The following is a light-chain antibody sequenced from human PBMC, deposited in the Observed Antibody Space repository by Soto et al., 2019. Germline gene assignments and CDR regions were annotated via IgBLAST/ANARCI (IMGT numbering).Light chain of an antibody. Sequence: DIVMTQSPATLSVSLGERATLSCRASQSVGSNLAWYQQQPGQAPRLLIYGASTRATGIPARFSGSGSGTEFSLPISSLQAEDFAAYYCQKYNRWTPWTCGHGTKVEIK. V-gene: IGKV3-15*01. J-gene: IGKJ1*01. CDR1: QSVGSN. CDR2: GAS. CDR3: QKYNRWTPWT.